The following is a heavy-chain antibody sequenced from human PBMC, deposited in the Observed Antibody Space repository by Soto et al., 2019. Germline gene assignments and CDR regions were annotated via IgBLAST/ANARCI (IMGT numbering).Heavy chain of an antibody. CDR2: ISYDGNVA. Sequence: QVQLVESGGGVVQPGRVLRLSCAASGFTFSNYGMHWVRQAPGKGLEWVIVISYDGNVAYYADSVKGRFTISRDNSKNTLYLQMNSLRTEDTAMYYCAKEGPITNWYFDYWGQGTLVTVSS. V-gene: IGHV3-30*18. CDR3: AKEGPITNWYFDY. J-gene: IGHJ4*02. D-gene: IGHD1-1*01. CDR1: GFTFSNYG.